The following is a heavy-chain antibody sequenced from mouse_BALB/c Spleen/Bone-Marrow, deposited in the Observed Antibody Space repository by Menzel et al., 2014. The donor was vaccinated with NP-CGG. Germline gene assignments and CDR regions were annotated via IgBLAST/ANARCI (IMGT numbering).Heavy chain of an antibody. Sequence: VQLQQSGAELAKPGASVKMSCKASGYTFTSYWMHWVKQRPGQGLEWIGYINPSTGYTEYNQKFKDKATSTADKSSSTAYMQLSSLTSEDSAVYYCARYGNYGDYFDYWGQGTTLTVSS. CDR3: ARYGNYGDYFDY. CDR2: INPSTGYT. CDR1: GYTFTSYW. J-gene: IGHJ2*01. V-gene: IGHV1-7*01. D-gene: IGHD2-1*01.